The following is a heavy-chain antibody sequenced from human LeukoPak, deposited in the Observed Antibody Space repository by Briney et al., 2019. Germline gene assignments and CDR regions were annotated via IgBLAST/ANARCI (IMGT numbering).Heavy chain of an antibody. J-gene: IGHJ3*02. V-gene: IGHV1-69*13. CDR3: ATSSAAMTSTTFDI. Sequence: SVKVSCNASGGTFSNYVLSWVRQAPAQGLEWMGGIIPIIGTANYAQKFQGRVTITVDESTSTAYLEVSTLRSEDTALYYCATSSAAMTSTTFDIWGQGTMVSVSS. D-gene: IGHD2-2*01. CDR2: IIPIIGTA. CDR1: GGTFSNYV.